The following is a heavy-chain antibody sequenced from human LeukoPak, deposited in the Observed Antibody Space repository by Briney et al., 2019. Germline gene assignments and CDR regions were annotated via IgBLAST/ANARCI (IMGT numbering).Heavy chain of an antibody. CDR2: ISGSGGST. J-gene: IGHJ5*02. CDR1: GFTFSSYA. V-gene: IGHV3-23*01. D-gene: IGHD2-15*01. CDR3: AKAPSGYCSGGSCYSGWFDP. Sequence: GGSLRLSCTASGFTFSSYAMSWVRQAPGKGLEWVAGISGSGGSTYYAHSVKGRFTISRDNSKNTLYLQMNSLRAEDTAVYYCAKAPSGYCSGGSCYSGWFDPRGERTLGTAS.